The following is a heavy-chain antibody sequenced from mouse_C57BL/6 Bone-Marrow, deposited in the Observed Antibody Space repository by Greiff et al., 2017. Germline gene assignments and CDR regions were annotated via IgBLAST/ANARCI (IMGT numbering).Heavy chain of an antibody. Sequence: DVKLVESGGDLVKPGGSLKLSCAASGFTFSSYGMSWVRQTPDKRLEWVATISSGGSYTYYPDSVKGLFTISRDNAKNTLYLQMSSLKSEDTAMYYCARHGNYVPYYAMDYWGQGTSVTVSS. V-gene: IGHV5-6*02. D-gene: IGHD1-1*01. CDR3: ARHGNYVPYYAMDY. CDR2: ISSGGSYT. J-gene: IGHJ4*01. CDR1: GFTFSSYG.